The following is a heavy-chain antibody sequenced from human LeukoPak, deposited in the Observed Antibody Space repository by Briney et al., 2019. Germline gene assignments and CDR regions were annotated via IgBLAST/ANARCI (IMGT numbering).Heavy chain of an antibody. CDR2: ISSDGSVT. CDR3: ARGLIQGAFDF. D-gene: IGHD3-16*01. CDR1: GFTFSDDY. Sequence: PGGSLRLSCAVSGFTFSDDYMSWIRQAPGMGLEWVSSISSDGSVTHYEDSVKGRFTISRDNPKKSLFLHIDSLRAEDTAVYYCARGLIQGAFDFWGQGTLVTVSS. V-gene: IGHV3-11*01. J-gene: IGHJ3*01.